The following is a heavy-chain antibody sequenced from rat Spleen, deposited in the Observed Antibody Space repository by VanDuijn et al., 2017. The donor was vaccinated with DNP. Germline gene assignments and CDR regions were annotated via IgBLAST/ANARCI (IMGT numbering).Heavy chain of an antibody. CDR1: GFTFSDYY. D-gene: IGHD1-11*01. CDR2: ISYEGSST. CDR3: ARRREGHY. J-gene: IGHJ3*01. Sequence: EVQLVESGGGLVQPGRSLKLSCAASGFTFSDYYMAWVRQAPKKGLEWVASISYEGSSTYYGDSVKGRFTISRDNAKSTLYLQLNSLRSEDTATYYCARRREGHYWGEGTLVTVSS. V-gene: IGHV5-22*01.